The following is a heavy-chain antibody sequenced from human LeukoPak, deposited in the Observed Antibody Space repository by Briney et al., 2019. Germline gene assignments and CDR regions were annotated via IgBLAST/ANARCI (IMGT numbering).Heavy chain of an antibody. CDR1: GFTFSDYF. CDR3: AKESGKFDY. CDR2: ISQTSDDK. Sequence: GGSLRLSCAASGFTFSDYFMSWFRRAPGKGLEWVSYISQTSDDKRYADSVKGRFSISRDNSKNSLYLQMNSLRSEDTAMYYCAKESGKFDYWGQGTLVAVSS. V-gene: IGHV3-11*05. J-gene: IGHJ4*02.